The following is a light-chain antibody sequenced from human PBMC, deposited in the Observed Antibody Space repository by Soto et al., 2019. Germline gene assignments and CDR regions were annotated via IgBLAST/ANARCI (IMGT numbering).Light chain of an antibody. CDR3: QQRSNWV. Sequence: ETVLTQSPATLSLSPGERATLSCRASQGVSIYLAWYQQKPGQAPRLLIYDASKRAPGVPARFSGSGSGTDFSLTISSLEPEDFGVYYCQQRSNWVFGPGTKVDIK. V-gene: IGKV3-11*01. J-gene: IGKJ3*01. CDR1: QGVSIY. CDR2: DAS.